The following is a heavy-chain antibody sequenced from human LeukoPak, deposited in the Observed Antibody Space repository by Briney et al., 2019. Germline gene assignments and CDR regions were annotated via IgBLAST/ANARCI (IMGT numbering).Heavy chain of an antibody. CDR2: IKQDGSEK. Sequence: GGSLRLSCAASGFSFSSYWMSWVRQAPGKGLEWVANIKQDGSEKYYVDSVKGRFTISRDNAKNSLYLQMNSLRAEDTAVYYCARVGVNIVVVPAATNRLYYYYYMDVWGKGTTVTVSS. J-gene: IGHJ6*03. D-gene: IGHD2-2*01. V-gene: IGHV3-7*01. CDR1: GFSFSSYW. CDR3: ARVGVNIVVVPAATNRLYYYYYMDV.